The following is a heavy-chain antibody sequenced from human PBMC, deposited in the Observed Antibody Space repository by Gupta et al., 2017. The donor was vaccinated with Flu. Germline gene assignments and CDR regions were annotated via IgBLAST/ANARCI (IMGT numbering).Heavy chain of an antibody. CDR3: ARDPPLDS. CDR1: G. J-gene: IGHJ4*02. V-gene: IGHV1-69*01. CDR2: FIPVFGTA. Sequence: GMGGVRQGPGQGLEWMGGFIPVFGTANYGQKFQGRVTFTAEESSSTAYMEPNSLKSDDTAVYYCARDPPLDSWGQGTLVTVSS.